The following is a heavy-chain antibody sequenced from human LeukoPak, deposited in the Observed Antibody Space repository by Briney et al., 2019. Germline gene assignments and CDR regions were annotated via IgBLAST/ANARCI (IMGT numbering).Heavy chain of an antibody. CDR3: ARGGNYDIFPSQQDY. D-gene: IGHD3-9*01. CDR1: GYTFTSYD. Sequence: ASVKVSCKASGYTFTSYDINWGRQATGQGLEWMGWMNPNSGNTGYAQKFQGRVTMTRNTSISTAYMELSSLRSEDTAVYYCARGGNYDIFPSQQDYWGQGTLVTVSS. J-gene: IGHJ4*02. CDR2: MNPNSGNT. V-gene: IGHV1-8*01.